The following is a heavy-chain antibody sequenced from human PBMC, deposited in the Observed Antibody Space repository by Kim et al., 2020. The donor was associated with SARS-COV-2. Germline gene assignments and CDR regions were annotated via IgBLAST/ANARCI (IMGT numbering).Heavy chain of an antibody. CDR3: TRTPTFYDILTDFGGDAFDI. V-gene: IGHV3-73*01. J-gene: IGHJ3*02. Sequence: GGSLRLSCAASGFTFTDSGIHWVRQASGKGLEWVGRIRSKINTYATAYAASVKGRFTISRDDSKNTAYLQMNSVKTEDTAVYYCTRTPTFYDILTDFGGDAFDIWGQGTVVTVSS. CDR2: IRSKINTYAT. CDR1: GFTFTDSG. D-gene: IGHD3-9*01.